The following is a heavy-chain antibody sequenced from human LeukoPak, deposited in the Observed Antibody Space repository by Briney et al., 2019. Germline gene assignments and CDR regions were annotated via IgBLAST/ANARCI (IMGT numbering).Heavy chain of an antibody. Sequence: SETLSLTCIVSGGSINSYYWNWIRQPPGKGLEWIGEINHSGSTNYNPSLKSRVTISVDTSKNQFSLKLSSVTAADTAVYYCARSRASSGAVAPLFDYWGQGTLVTVSS. CDR3: ARSRASSGAVAPLFDY. CDR1: GGSINSYY. J-gene: IGHJ4*02. D-gene: IGHD6-19*01. V-gene: IGHV4-34*01. CDR2: INHSGST.